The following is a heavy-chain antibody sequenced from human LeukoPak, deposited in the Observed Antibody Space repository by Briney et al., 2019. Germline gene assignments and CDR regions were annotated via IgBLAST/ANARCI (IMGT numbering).Heavy chain of an antibody. Sequence: GGSLRLSCAASGFTFSSYAMSWVRQAPGKGPEWVSAINNSGRATYYADSVKGRFTISRDNSKNTVYLQMNSLRAEDTAIYYCAKEGGIHEYVSVDVWGNGTTVIVSS. CDR1: GFTFSSYA. CDR3: AKEGGIHEYVSVDV. V-gene: IGHV3-23*01. J-gene: IGHJ6*04. CDR2: INNSGRAT. D-gene: IGHD3-16*01.